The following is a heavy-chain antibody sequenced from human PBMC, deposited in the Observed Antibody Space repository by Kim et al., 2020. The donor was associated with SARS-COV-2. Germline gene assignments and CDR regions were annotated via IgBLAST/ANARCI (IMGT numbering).Heavy chain of an antibody. Sequence: TYYADSVNGRFTISRDNSKNTLYLQMNSLRAEDTAVYYCAKGGGGAPSDYWGQGTLVTVSS. CDR3: AKGGGGAPSDY. V-gene: IGHV3-23*01. D-gene: IGHD2-15*01. J-gene: IGHJ4*02. CDR2: T.